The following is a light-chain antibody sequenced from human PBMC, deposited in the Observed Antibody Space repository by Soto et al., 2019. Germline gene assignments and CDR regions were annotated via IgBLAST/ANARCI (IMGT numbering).Light chain of an antibody. J-gene: IGKJ5*01. V-gene: IGKV1-9*01. CDR3: QQLFDSPIT. CDR2: AAS. CDR1: QVISTS. Sequence: DSRITQSPSTLSASVGDRVTITCRASQVISTSLAWYQVKPGKAPKLLIYAASTLESGVPSRFSATVSGTEFSLTITSLQPEDFATYYCQQLFDSPITFGQGTRLEIK.